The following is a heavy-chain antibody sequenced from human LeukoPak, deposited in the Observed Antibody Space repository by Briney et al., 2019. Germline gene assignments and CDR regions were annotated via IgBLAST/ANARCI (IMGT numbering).Heavy chain of an antibody. Sequence: PSETLSFTCTVSGGSVTAHYWTWVRQPPGKGLEWIGYVQNSGSTSYNPSLRSRVSMSVEASKNQILLTMKSVTAADTAVYFCARDRYASSPRKYYFYMDVWGRGTTVAVSS. J-gene: IGHJ6*03. D-gene: IGHD6-6*01. CDR1: GGSVTAHY. CDR3: ARDRYASSPRKYYFYMDV. CDR2: VQNSGST. V-gene: IGHV4-59*02.